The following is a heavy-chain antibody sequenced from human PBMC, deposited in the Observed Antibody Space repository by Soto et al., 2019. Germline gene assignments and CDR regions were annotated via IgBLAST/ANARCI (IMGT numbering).Heavy chain of an antibody. CDR1: GGSISSYY. J-gene: IGHJ6*02. Sequence: SETLSLTCTVSGGSISSYYWTWIRQPPGKGLEWIGYIYYSGSTNYNPSLKSRVTMSVATSKTQFSLKLSSVTAADTAVYYCAKVFQQLAAWFYYYYGMDVWGQGTTVTVSS. V-gene: IGHV4-59*08. CDR2: IYYSGST. D-gene: IGHD6-13*01. CDR3: AKVFQQLAAWFYYYYGMDV.